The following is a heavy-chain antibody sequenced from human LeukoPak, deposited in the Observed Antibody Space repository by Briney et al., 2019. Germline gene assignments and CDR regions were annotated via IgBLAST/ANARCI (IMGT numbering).Heavy chain of an antibody. CDR3: ARDKEGEGATRLDH. V-gene: IGHV3-48*02. Sequence: GGSLRLSCAASGFTFSSYSMNWVRQAPGKGLEWVSYISSSSSTIYYADSVKGRFTISRDYAKNSLYLQMNSLRDEDTAVYYCARDKEGEGATRLDHWGQGILVTVSS. CDR2: ISSSSSTI. D-gene: IGHD1-26*01. J-gene: IGHJ4*02. CDR1: GFTFSSYS.